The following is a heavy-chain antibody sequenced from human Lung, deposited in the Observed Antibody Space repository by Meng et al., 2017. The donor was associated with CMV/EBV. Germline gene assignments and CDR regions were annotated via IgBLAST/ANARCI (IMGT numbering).Heavy chain of an antibody. CDR2: INPNSGGT. CDR1: GYTFTGYY. CDR3: AREFTVATSL. Sequence: VXVXVSCKASGYTFTGYYMHWVRQAPGQGLEWMGWINPNSGGTNYAQKFQGRVTMTRDTSISTAYMELSRLRSDDTAVYYCAREFTVATSLWGQGTLVTVSS. J-gene: IGHJ4*02. D-gene: IGHD5-12*01. V-gene: IGHV1-2*02.